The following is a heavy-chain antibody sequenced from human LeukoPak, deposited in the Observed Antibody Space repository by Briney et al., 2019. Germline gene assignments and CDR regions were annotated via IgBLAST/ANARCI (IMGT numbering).Heavy chain of an antibody. CDR3: AREAHTWDSEYYFDY. CDR1: AFTFSSYA. CDR2: ISYDGSNK. J-gene: IGHJ4*02. D-gene: IGHD1-26*01. V-gene: IGHV3-30*04. Sequence: GGSLRLSCAASAFTFSSYAMHWVRQAPGKGLEWVAVISYDGSNKHYADSVKGRFTISRDNYKNTLYLQMNSLRAEDTAVYYCAREAHTWDSEYYFDYWGQGTLVTVSS.